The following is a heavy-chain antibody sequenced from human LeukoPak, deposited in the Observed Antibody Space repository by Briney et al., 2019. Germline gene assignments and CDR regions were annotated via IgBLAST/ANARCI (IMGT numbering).Heavy chain of an antibody. D-gene: IGHD6-6*01. CDR3: ARGPNSNWSGLDF. J-gene: IGHJ4*02. V-gene: IGHV3-74*01. CDR1: GFSFSGHW. Sequence: GGSLRLSCTASGFSFSGHWMHWARQLPEKGLGWVSRISPTGSTTSYADSVKGRFTVSRDNAKNTLYLQVNNLRAEDTAVYYCARGPNSNWSGLDFWGQGTLLTVSS. CDR2: ISPTGSTT.